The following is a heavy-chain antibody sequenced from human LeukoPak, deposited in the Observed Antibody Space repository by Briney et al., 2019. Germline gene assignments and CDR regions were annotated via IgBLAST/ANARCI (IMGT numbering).Heavy chain of an antibody. V-gene: IGHV3-23*01. J-gene: IGHJ4*02. CDR2: ISGPGYTT. D-gene: IGHD1-1*01. CDR1: GFTFRSYA. CDR3: AKDLSDNYNLFDY. Sequence: GGSLRLSCAASGFTFRSYAMSWVRQAPRKGLEWVSVISGPGYTTYYADSVKGRLTISRDNSNNVLYLQLSSLRAEDTAVYYCAKDLSDNYNLFDYWGQGTLVTVSS.